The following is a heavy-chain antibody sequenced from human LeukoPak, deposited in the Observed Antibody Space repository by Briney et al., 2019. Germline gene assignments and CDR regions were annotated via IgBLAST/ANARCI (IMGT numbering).Heavy chain of an antibody. Sequence: ASETLSLTCTVSGGSISSYYWSWIRQPPGKGLEWIGYIYYSGSTNYNPSLKSRVTISVDTSKNQFSLKLSSVTAADTAVYYCARSQEWLLAFGYFDYWGQGTLVTVSS. V-gene: IGHV4-59*01. J-gene: IGHJ4*02. CDR3: ARSQEWLLAFGYFDY. D-gene: IGHD3-3*01. CDR1: GGSISSYY. CDR2: IYYSGST.